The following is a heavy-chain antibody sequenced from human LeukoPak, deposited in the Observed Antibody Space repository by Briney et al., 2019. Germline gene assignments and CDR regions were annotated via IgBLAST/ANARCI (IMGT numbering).Heavy chain of an antibody. D-gene: IGHD1-26*01. CDR1: GFTFSSYG. V-gene: IGHV3-30*02. Sequence: PGGSLRLSCAASGFTFSSYGMHWVRQAPGKGLEWVAFIRYDGSNKYYADSVKGRFTISRDNSKNTLYLQMNSLGAEDTAVYYCAKVMGRELRLYYFDYWGQGTLVTVSS. CDR3: AKVMGRELRLYYFDY. J-gene: IGHJ4*02. CDR2: IRYDGSNK.